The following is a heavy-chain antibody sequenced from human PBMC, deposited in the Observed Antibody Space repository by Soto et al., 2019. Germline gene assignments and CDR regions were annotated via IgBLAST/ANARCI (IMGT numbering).Heavy chain of an antibody. CDR3: ARITYYYDSSGYSSLITEFDY. Sequence: QVQLVQSGAEVKKPGASVKVSCKASGYTFTSYGISWVRQAPGQGLEWMGWISAYNGNTNYAQKLQGRVTMTTDTSTSTAYMELRSLRSDDTAVYYCARITYYYDSSGYSSLITEFDYWGQGTLVTVSS. CDR1: GYTFTSYG. CDR2: ISAYNGNT. D-gene: IGHD3-22*01. J-gene: IGHJ4*02. V-gene: IGHV1-18*01.